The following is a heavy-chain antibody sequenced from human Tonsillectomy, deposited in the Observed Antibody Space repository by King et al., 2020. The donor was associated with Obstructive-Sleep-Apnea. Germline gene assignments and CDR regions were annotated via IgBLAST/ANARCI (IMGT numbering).Heavy chain of an antibody. J-gene: IGHJ6*02. CDR1: GGSISSSSYY. CDR2: IYYRGST. D-gene: IGHD2-15*01. CDR3: ARDIVVVVAATPDGMDV. Sequence: LQLQESGPGLVKPSETLSLTCTVSGGSISSSSYYWGWIRQPPGKGLEWIGSIYYRGSTYYNPSLKSRVTISVDTSKNQFSLKLSSVTAADTAVYYCARDIVVVVAATPDGMDVWGQGTTVTVSS. V-gene: IGHV4-39*07.